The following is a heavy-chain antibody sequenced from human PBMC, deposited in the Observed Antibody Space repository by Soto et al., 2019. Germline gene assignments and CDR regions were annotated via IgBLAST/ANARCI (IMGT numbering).Heavy chain of an antibody. V-gene: IGHV1-18*04. J-gene: IGHJ3*02. CDR3: ARDLAYDSSASRAFDI. CDR2: ISAYNGNT. CDR1: GYTFTSYG. Sequence: ASVKVSCKASGYTFTSYGISWLRQSPGQGLEWMGWISAYNGNTNYAQKLQGRVTMTTDTSTSTAYMELRSLRSDDTAVYYCARDLAYDSSASRAFDIWGQGTMVTVSS. D-gene: IGHD3-22*01.